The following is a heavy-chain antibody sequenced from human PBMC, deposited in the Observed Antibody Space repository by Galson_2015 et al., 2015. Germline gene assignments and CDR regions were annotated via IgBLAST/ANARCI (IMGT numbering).Heavy chain of an antibody. Sequence: SLRLSCAASGFTFSTYGMHWVRQAPGKGLEWVALTWYDGNNKYYADSVKGRFTISRDNSNNTLNLQMDSLRADDTAVYYCARYYGSGSRRYGMDVWGQGTTVIVSS. V-gene: IGHV3-33*01. J-gene: IGHJ6*02. CDR2: TWYDGNNK. D-gene: IGHD3-10*01. CDR3: ARYYGSGSRRYGMDV. CDR1: GFTFSTYG.